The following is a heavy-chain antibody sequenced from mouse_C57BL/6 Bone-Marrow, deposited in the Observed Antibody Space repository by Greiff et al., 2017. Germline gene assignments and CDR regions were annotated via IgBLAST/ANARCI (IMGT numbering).Heavy chain of an antibody. CDR3: AREGLDWEGRGFED. CDR2: ISSGSSTI. J-gene: IGHJ2*01. CDR1: GFTFSDYG. V-gene: IGHV5-17*01. Sequence: EVQVDESGGGLVKPGGSLKLSCAASGFTFSDYGMHWVRQAPEKGLEWVAYISSGSSTIYYADKVKGRITISRDNAKSTLFQQMTSLRSEETARYDCAREGLDWEGRGFEDWGQGTTLTVSS. D-gene: IGHD4-1*01.